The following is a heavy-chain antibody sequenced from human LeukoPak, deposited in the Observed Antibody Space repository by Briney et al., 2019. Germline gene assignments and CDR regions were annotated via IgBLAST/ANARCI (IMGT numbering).Heavy chain of an antibody. J-gene: IGHJ6*03. V-gene: IGHV1-46*01. CDR3: ARHRIVGATDLNYYMDV. CDR1: GYTFTSYY. Sequence: ASVKVSCKASGYTFTSYYLHWVRQAPGQGLEWMGINSPSGSGTTYAQKFQGRVTMTRDTSTSTVYMELSSLKASDTAMYYCARHRIVGATDLNYYMDVWGKGTTVTVSS. D-gene: IGHD1-26*01. CDR2: NSPSGSGT.